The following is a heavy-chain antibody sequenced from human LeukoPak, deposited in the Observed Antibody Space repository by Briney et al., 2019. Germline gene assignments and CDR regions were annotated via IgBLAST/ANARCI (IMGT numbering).Heavy chain of an antibody. CDR1: GFTFSGFW. V-gene: IGHV3-7*03. Sequence: GGSLRLSCASSGFTFSGFWIGCVCQAPREGLEWVANIKQDGSEKYYVDSVKGRFTISRDNAKNSLYLQMNSLRAEDTAVYYCARWRQEWLVDWGQGTLVTVSS. CDR2: IKQDGSEK. CDR3: ARWRQEWLVD. J-gene: IGHJ4*02. D-gene: IGHD6-19*01.